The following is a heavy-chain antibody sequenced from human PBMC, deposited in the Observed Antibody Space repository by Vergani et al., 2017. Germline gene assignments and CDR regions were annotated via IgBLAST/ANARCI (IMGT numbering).Heavy chain of an antibody. CDR1: GGTFSSYA. D-gene: IGHD5-18*01. V-gene: IGHV1-69*06. CDR3: ARGVVTWIQLCLGY. CDR2: IIPIFGTA. Sequence: QVQLVQSGAEVKKPGSSVKVSCKASGGTFSSYAISWVRQAPGQGLEWMGGIIPIFGTANYAQKFQGRVTMTTDTSTSTAYMELRSLRSDDTAVYYCARGVVTWIQLCLGYWGQGTLVTVSS. J-gene: IGHJ4*02.